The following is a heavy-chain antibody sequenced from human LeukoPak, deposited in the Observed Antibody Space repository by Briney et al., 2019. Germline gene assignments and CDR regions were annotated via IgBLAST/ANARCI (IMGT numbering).Heavy chain of an antibody. CDR1: GFTFSDHY. CDR3: GDLGSAGTDH. V-gene: IGHV3-72*01. CDR2: IRNKASSYTT. D-gene: IGHD3-10*01. Sequence: GGSLRLSCAASGFTFSDHYMDWVRQAPGQGLGWVGLIRNKASSYTTIYAASVRGRFTISRDDSKNSVYLQMDSLKTEDTAVYYCGDLGSAGTDHWGQGTPVTVSS. J-gene: IGHJ4*02.